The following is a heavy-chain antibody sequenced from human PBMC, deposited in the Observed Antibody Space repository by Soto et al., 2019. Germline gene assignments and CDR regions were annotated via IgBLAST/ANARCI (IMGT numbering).Heavy chain of an antibody. CDR3: AKDLGYDSSGYYLS. CDR1: GFTFSSYA. Sequence: GGSLRLSCAASGFTFSSYAMSWVRQAPGKGLEWVSAISGSGGSTYYADSVKGRFTISRDNSKNTLYLQMNSLRAEDTAVYYCAKDLGYDSSGYYLSWGQGTLVTVSS. CDR2: ISGSGGST. J-gene: IGHJ4*02. V-gene: IGHV3-23*01. D-gene: IGHD3-22*01.